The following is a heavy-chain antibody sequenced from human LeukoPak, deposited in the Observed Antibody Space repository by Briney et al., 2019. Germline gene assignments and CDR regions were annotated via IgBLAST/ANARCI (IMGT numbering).Heavy chain of an antibody. CDR2: VHHSGST. Sequence: SETLSLTCSVSGASISSYYWSWIRQPPGKGPEWIGYVHHSGSTKYNPSLKSRVSMSVVTPNNHFSLKLTSVTAADTAVYYCARHGGDGSTWAYDYWGQGTLVTVSS. D-gene: IGHD2/OR15-2a*01. CDR3: ARHGGDGSTWAYDY. J-gene: IGHJ4*02. V-gene: IGHV4-59*08. CDR1: GASISSYY.